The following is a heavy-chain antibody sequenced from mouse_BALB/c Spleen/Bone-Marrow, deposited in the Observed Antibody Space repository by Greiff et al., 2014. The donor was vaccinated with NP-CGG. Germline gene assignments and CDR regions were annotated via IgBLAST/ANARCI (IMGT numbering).Heavy chain of an antibody. CDR1: GFSLTSYG. CDR2: IWNDGST. V-gene: IGHV2-6-1*01. J-gene: IGHJ2*02. Sequence: VMLVESGPGLVAPSQSLSITCTISGFSLTSYGVHWVRQPPGKGLEWLTVIWNDGSTTYNSALKSRLTISKDNSKSQVFLKMNSLQTDDTGMYYCAKRGGGYFDYWGQGTSLTVSS. CDR3: AKRGGGYFDY.